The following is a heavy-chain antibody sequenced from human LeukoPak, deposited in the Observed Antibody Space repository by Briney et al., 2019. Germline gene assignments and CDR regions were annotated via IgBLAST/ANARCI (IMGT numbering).Heavy chain of an antibody. CDR3: TRHLIHSSSWYDYFDY. CDR1: GFTFSNYA. J-gene: IGHJ4*02. D-gene: IGHD6-13*01. V-gene: IGHV3-23*01. CDR2: ISGSGGST. Sequence: PGGSLRLSCAASGFTFSNYAMSWVRQAPGKGLEWVSAISGSGGSTYYADSVKGRFTISRDDARNSLYLQMNSLRDEDTAVYYCTRHLIHSSSWYDYFDYWGQGTLVTVSS.